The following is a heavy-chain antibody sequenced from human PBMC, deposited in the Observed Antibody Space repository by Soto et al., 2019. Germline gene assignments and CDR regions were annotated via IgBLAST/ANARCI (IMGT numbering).Heavy chain of an antibody. V-gene: IGHV1-24*01. J-gene: IGHJ6*02. Sequence: ASVKVSCKVSGYTLTELSMHWVRQAPGKGLEWMGGFDPEDGETIYAQKFQGRVTMTEDTSTDTAYMELSSLRSEDTAVYYCATPARTDYYYGVDVWGQGTTVTVSS. D-gene: IGHD6-25*01. CDR1: GYTLTELS. CDR2: FDPEDGET. CDR3: ATPARTDYYYGVDV.